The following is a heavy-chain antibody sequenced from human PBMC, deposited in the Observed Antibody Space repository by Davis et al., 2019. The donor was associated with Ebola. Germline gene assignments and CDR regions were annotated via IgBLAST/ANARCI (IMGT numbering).Heavy chain of an antibody. CDR3: AKGDRTTLYNDTGDDY. CDR1: GFTFSDHG. J-gene: IGHJ4*02. V-gene: IGHV3-23*01. D-gene: IGHD3-22*01. Sequence: GESLKTSCAGSGFTFSDHGMNWVRQAPGKGLEWVSYISGAGGNTYYADSVKGRFTLSRDNSKRLLYLQMNILRADDTAVYYCAKGDRTTLYNDTGDDYWGQGTLVTVSS. CDR2: ISGAGGNT.